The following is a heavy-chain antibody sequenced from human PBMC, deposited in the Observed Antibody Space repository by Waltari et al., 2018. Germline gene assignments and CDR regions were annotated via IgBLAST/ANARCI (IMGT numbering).Heavy chain of an antibody. D-gene: IGHD3-10*01. CDR1: GGSISSGSYY. J-gene: IGHJ4*02. CDR2: IYTSGST. V-gene: IGHV4-61*02. CDR3: AAGERGSYYFDY. Sequence: QVQLQESGPGLVKPSQTLSLTCPVSGGSISSGSYYWRWIRQPAGKGLEWIGRIYTSGSTNYNPSLKSRVTISVDTSKNQFSLKLSSVTAADTSVYYCAAGERGSYYFDYWGQGTLVTVSS.